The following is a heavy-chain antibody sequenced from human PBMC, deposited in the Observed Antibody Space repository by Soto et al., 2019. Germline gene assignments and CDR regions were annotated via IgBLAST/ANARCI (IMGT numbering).Heavy chain of an antibody. Sequence: LRLSCAASGFTFSSYGMHWVRQAPGKGLEWVAVIWYDGSNKYYADSVKGRFTISRDNSKNTLYLQMNSLRAEDTAVYYCARDGWDIAVAGPYYYYYYGMDVWGQGTTVTVSS. D-gene: IGHD6-19*01. CDR1: GFTFSSYG. CDR2: IWYDGSNK. J-gene: IGHJ6*02. CDR3: ARDGWDIAVAGPYYYYYYGMDV. V-gene: IGHV3-33*01.